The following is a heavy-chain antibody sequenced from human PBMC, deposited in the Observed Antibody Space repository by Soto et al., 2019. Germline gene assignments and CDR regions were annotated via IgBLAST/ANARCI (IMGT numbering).Heavy chain of an antibody. CDR3: ARAKEWAQLSNHYYFDY. CDR1: GRTFLISA. CDR2: IIPILGTI. J-gene: IGHJ4*02. V-gene: IGHV1-69*06. Sequence: QVQLVQSGAEVKTPGSSVRVSCKTAGRTFLISAIAWVRQAPGQGREWMGGIIPILGTIHIAQNFQGRVNFAADRSTSNAYMDLSSLRSEDTATYFCARAKEWAQLSNHYYFDYGGQGSQVIVTS. D-gene: IGHD3-3*01.